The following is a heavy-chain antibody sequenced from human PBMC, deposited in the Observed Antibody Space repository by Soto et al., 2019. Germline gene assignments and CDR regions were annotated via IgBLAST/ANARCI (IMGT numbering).Heavy chain of an antibody. CDR1: GGCISISSYY. CDR3: ERFAEDIVVIGARYYYYYMDV. D-gene: IGHD2-15*01. V-gene: IGHV4-39*07. J-gene: IGHJ6*03. CDR2: LYYSGST. Sequence: SGSLSLACSVSGGCISISSYYWVWNRQPPGKGLEWIGSLYYSGSTYYNQSLKSRVTISVDTSKNQFSLKLSSVTAADTAVYYCERFAEDIVVIGARYYYYYMDVWGKGTTVTVSS.